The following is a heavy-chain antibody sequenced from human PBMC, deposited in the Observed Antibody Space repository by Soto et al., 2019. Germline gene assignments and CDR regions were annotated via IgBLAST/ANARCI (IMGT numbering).Heavy chain of an antibody. CDR2: GITVFGTA. J-gene: IGHJ4*02. V-gene: IGHV1-69*06. D-gene: IGHD6-6*01. CDR3: AATNTIAARGNIDY. CDR1: GVIFSTYA. Sequence: QVQLVQSGAEVKKPWSSVKVSCKASGVIFSTYAISWVRQAPGQGLEWMGGGITVFGTANYAQKFQGRVTITADKATSTAYMDLSSLRSEDTAGYYCAATNTIAARGNIDYWGQGTLVTVSS.